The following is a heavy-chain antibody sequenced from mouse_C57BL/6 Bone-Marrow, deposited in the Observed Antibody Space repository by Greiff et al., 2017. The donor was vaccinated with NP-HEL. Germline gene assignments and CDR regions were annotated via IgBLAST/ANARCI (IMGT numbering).Heavy chain of an antibody. CDR2: ISSGGSYT. V-gene: IGHV5-6*01. Sequence: EVQLVESGGDLVKPGGSLKLSCAASGFTFSSYGMSWVRQTPDKRLEWVATISSGGSYTYYPDSVKGRFTISRDNAKNTLYLQMSSLKSEDTAMYYCARRGTTVVGYFDVWGTGTTVTVSS. CDR3: ARRGTTVVGYFDV. D-gene: IGHD1-1*01. J-gene: IGHJ1*03. CDR1: GFTFSSYG.